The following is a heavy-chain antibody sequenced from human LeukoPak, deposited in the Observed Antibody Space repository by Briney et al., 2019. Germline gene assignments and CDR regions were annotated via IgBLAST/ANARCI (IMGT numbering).Heavy chain of an antibody. D-gene: IGHD3-22*01. Sequence: SETLSLTCAVYGGSFSGYYWSWIRQPPGKGLEWIGEINHSGSTNYNPSLKSRVTISVDTSKNQFSLKLSPVTAADTAVYYCARGESRSGYYLFYFDYWGQGTLVTVSS. J-gene: IGHJ4*02. CDR2: INHSGST. CDR3: ARGESRSGYYLFYFDY. V-gene: IGHV4-34*01. CDR1: GGSFSGYY.